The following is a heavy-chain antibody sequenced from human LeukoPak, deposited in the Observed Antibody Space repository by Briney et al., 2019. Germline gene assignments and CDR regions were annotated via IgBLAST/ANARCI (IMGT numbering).Heavy chain of an antibody. CDR3: ARPFIETPSLGALDY. Sequence: ASVKVSCKASGYTFTDYYMHWVRQAPGQGFEWMGWINPDSGGTNYAQNFQGRATMTRDTSISTAYMELSRLRSDDTAVYYCARPFIETPSLGALDYWGQGTLVTVSS. J-gene: IGHJ4*02. CDR1: GYTFTDYY. V-gene: IGHV1-2*02. D-gene: IGHD4-23*01. CDR2: INPDSGGT.